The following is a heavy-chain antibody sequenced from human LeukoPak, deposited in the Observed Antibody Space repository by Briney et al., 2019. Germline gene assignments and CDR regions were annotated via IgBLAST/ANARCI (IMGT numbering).Heavy chain of an antibody. CDR1: GGSFSGCY. D-gene: IGHD4-23*01. Sequence: PSETLSLTCAVYGGSFSGCYWSWIRQPPGKGLEWIGEINHSGSTNYNPSLKSRVTISVDTSKNQFSLKLSSVTAADTAVYYCAKDMARGNLDYWGQGTLVTVSS. CDR2: INHSGST. V-gene: IGHV4-34*01. CDR3: AKDMARGNLDY. J-gene: IGHJ4*02.